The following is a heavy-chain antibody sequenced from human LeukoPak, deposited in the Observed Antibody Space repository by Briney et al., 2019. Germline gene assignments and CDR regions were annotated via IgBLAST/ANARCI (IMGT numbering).Heavy chain of an antibody. D-gene: IGHD6-6*01. CDR2: IKQDGSEK. CDR1: GFTFSSYW. CDR3: ARDISLFQWYSSSPSYWFDP. J-gene: IGHJ5*02. Sequence: GGSLRLSCAASGFTFSSYWMSWVRQAPGKGLEWVANIKQDGSEKYYVDSVKGRFTISRDNAKNSLHLQMNSLRAEDTAVYYCARDISLFQWYSSSPSYWFDPWGQGTLVTVSS. V-gene: IGHV3-7*01.